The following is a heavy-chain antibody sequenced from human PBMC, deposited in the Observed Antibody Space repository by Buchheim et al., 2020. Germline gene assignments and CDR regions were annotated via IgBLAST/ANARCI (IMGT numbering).Heavy chain of an antibody. CDR1: GFTFSSYS. J-gene: IGHJ4*02. V-gene: IGHV3-48*01. CDR3: ARELDS. Sequence: EVKLVESGGGLVQPGGSLRLSCAASGFTFSSYSMNWVRQAPGKGLEWISYIRSSGSHIYYADSVKGRFTISRANAKNSLYLQMNSLRVEDTAVYYCARELDSWGQGT. CDR2: IRSSGSHI.